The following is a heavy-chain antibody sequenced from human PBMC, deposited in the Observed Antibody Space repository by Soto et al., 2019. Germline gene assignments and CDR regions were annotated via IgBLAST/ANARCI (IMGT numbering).Heavy chain of an antibody. V-gene: IGHV1-2*04. Sequence: QVQLVQSGAEVKKPGASVKVSCKASGYTFTGYYMHWVRQAPGQGLEWMGWINPNSGGTNYAQKFQGWVTMTRDTSISTAYMELSRLRSDDTAVYYCARALSDGRLGELSFDYWGQGTLVTVSS. D-gene: IGHD3-16*02. CDR3: ARALSDGRLGELSFDY. CDR2: INPNSGGT. CDR1: GYTFTGYY. J-gene: IGHJ4*02.